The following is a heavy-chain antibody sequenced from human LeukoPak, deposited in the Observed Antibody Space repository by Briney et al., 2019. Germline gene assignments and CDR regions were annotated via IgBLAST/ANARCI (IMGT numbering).Heavy chain of an antibody. D-gene: IGHD2-21*02. CDR3: ARDHYHKVRVMVTAPDY. CDR2: INPTGGST. V-gene: IGHV1-46*01. Sequence: ASVKVSCKASGYTFTSYYMHWVRQAPGEGLEWMGIINPTGGSTSYAQKFQGRVTMTRDTSTTTVYMELSSLRSEDTAVYYCARDHYHKVRVMVTAPDYWGQGTLVTVSS. J-gene: IGHJ4*02. CDR1: GYTFTSYY.